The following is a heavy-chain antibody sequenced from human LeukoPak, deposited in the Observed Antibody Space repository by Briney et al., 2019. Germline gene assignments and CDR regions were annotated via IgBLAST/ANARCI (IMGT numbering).Heavy chain of an antibody. V-gene: IGHV4-59*01. CDR3: ARHAAPGRPYFDY. J-gene: IGHJ4*02. D-gene: IGHD6-13*01. CDR2: VYYSGST. Sequence: SETLSLTCTVSGGSISSYYWSWTRQSPGKGLEWIGYVYYSGSTNYNPSLKSRITISVDTSKNQFSLKLSSVTAADTAVYYCARHAAPGRPYFDYWGQGTLVTVSS. CDR1: GGSISSYY.